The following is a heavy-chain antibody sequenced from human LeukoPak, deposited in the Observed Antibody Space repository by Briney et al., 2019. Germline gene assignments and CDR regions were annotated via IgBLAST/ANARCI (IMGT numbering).Heavy chain of an antibody. J-gene: IGHJ4*02. CDR1: GFTFSSYG. V-gene: IGHV3-48*04. CDR2: ISSSGSTI. Sequence: GGSLRLSCAASGFTFSSYGMNWVRQAPGKGLEWVSYISSSGSTIYYADSVKGRFTISRDNAKNSLYLQMNSLRAEDTAVYYCARVDEEQPYWGQGTLVTVSS. D-gene: IGHD6-13*01. CDR3: ARVDEEQPY.